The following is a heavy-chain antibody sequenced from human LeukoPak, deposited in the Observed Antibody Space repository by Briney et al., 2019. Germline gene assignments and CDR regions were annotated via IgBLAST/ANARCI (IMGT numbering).Heavy chain of an antibody. V-gene: IGHV3-13*01. CDR3: ARGGTGRGVSNDAFDI. J-gene: IGHJ3*02. Sequence: GGSLRLSCAASGFTFSSYDMHWVRQATGKGLEWVSAIGTAGDTYYPGSVKGRFTISRENAKNSLYLQMNSLRAGDTAVYYCARGGTGRGVSNDAFDIWGQGTMVTVSS. CDR2: IGTAGDT. D-gene: IGHD3-10*01. CDR1: GFTFSSYD.